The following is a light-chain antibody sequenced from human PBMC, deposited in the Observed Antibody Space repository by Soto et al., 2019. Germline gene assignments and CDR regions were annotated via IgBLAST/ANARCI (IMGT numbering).Light chain of an antibody. CDR3: QQYNSYSPLT. V-gene: IGKV1-5*03. CDR1: QSISSW. J-gene: IGKJ1*01. CDR2: KAS. Sequence: DIQMTHSPSTLSASVGDRVTITCRASQSISSWLAWYQQKPGKAPKLLIYKASSLESGAPSRFNGSGSGTEFTLTISSLQPDDFATYYCQQYNSYSPLTFGQGTKVDIK.